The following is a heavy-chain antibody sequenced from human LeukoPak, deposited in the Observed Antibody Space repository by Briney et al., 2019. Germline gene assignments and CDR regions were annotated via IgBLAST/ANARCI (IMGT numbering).Heavy chain of an antibody. CDR3: ARDWTSDDSSGYYLYYFDY. CDR2: INPNSGGT. V-gene: IGHV1-2*02. Sequence: ASVKVSCKASGYTLSGYYMHWVRQAPGQGLEWMGWINPNSGGTNYVQKFQGRVTMTRDTSISTAYMELSRLRSDDTAVYYCARDWTSDDSSGYYLYYFDYWGQGTLVTVSS. CDR1: GYTLSGYY. J-gene: IGHJ4*02. D-gene: IGHD3-22*01.